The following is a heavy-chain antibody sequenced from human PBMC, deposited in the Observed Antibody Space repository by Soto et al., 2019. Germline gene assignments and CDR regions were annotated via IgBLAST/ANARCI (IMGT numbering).Heavy chain of an antibody. V-gene: IGHV1-2*04. D-gene: IGHD6-13*01. CDR3: ASEGAAAAYYGMDV. Sequence: QVQLVQSGAEVKKPGASVKVSCKASGYTFTDYYIHWVRQAPGQGLEWMGWVNPNSGGTNYAQKFQGWVTRTRDTSISTVYMELSSLKSDDMAVYYCASEGAAAAYYGMDVWGQGTTVTVSS. CDR1: GYTFTDYY. J-gene: IGHJ6*02. CDR2: VNPNSGGT.